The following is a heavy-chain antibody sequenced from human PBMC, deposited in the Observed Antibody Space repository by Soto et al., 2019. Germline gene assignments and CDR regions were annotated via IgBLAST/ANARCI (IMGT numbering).Heavy chain of an antibody. CDR2: INPNSGGT. CDR3: ARDHIVVVPAANYYYYGMDV. J-gene: IGHJ6*02. V-gene: IGHV1-2*04. D-gene: IGHD2-2*01. CDR1: GYTFTGYY. Sequence: QVQLVQSGAEVKKPGASVKVSCKASGYTFTGYYMHWVRQAPGQGLEWTGWINPNSGGTNYAQKFQGWVTMTRDTSISTAYMELSRLRSDDTAVYYCARDHIVVVPAANYYYYGMDVWGQGTTVTVSS.